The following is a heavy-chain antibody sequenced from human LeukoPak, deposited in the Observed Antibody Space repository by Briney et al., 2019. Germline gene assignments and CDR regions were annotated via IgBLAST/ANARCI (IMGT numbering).Heavy chain of an antibody. D-gene: IGHD3-9*01. J-gene: IGHJ3*02. CDR2: IYPGDSDN. Sequence: GASLQISCTGSGSSFTSYWIGWVRQLPGKGLEWMGIIYPGDSDNKYSPSFQGQVTISADKSISTAYLQWSSLKDSDTAMYYWARPSATGYQREDAFDIWGQGTMVTVSS. V-gene: IGHV5-51*01. CDR3: ARPSATGYQREDAFDI. CDR1: GSSFTSYW.